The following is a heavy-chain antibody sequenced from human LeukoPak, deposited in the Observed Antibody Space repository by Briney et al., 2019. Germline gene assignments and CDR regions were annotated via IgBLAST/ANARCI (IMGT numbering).Heavy chain of an antibody. CDR2: INHSGST. CDR1: VGSFSGYY. D-gene: IGHD2/OR15-2a*01. J-gene: IGHJ6*02. CDR3: ARGVTSALSYYYGMDV. V-gene: IGHV4-34*01. Sequence: SETLSLTCAVYVGSFSGYYWSWIRQSPGKGLEWIGEINHSGSTTYNPSLESRVTISVAPSKNQFSLNLHSVTAADTAVYYCARGVTSALSYYYGMDVWGQGTTVTVSS.